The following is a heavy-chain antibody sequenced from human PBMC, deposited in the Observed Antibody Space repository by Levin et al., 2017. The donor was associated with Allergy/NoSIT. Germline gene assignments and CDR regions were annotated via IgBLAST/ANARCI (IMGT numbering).Heavy chain of an antibody. Sequence: PGGSLRLSCTGSGFTFGDYAMSWVRQAPGKGLEWVGFIRNKAHGGTTEYAASVKGRLTISRDESKSIAYLQMNSLKTEDVAEYVCAGGGPPNYDYYWGSYRDAYLYYWGQGTLVRVSS. CDR3: AGGGPPNYDYYWGSYRDAYLYY. J-gene: IGHJ4*02. D-gene: IGHD3-16*02. V-gene: IGHV3-49*04. CDR1: GFTFGDYA. CDR2: IRNKAHGGTT.